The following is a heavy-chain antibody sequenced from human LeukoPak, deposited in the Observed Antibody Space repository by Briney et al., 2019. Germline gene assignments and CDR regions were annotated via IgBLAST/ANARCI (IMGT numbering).Heavy chain of an antibody. J-gene: IGHJ4*02. CDR3: ARSPSCDFWSGPSGWYFDY. Sequence: GESLKISCKGSGYSFTSYWIGWVRQMPGKGLEWMGIIYPGDSDTRYSPSFQGQVTISADKSISTAYLQWSSLKASDTAMYYCARSPSCDFWSGPSGWYFDYWGQGTLVTVSS. D-gene: IGHD3-3*01. V-gene: IGHV5-51*01. CDR1: GYSFTSYW. CDR2: IYPGDSDT.